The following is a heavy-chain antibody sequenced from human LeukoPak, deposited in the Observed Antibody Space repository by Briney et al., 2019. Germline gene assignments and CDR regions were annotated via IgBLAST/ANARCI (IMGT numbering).Heavy chain of an antibody. J-gene: IGHJ5*02. CDR1: GYTFTSYD. Sequence: ASVKVSCKASGYTFTSYDINWVRQATGQGLEWMGWMSTNSGNTGDAQKFQGRVTMTRNTSISTAYMELSSLRSEDTAVYYCARDPTPPAGGKEFDPWGQGTLVTVSS. CDR3: ARDPTPPAGGKEFDP. D-gene: IGHD6-25*01. V-gene: IGHV1-8*01. CDR2: MSTNSGNT.